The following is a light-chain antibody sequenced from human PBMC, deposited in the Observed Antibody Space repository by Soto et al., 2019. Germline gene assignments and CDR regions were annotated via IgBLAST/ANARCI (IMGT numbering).Light chain of an antibody. Sequence: EIVMTHSPATLSVSPGDTATLSCRASQSVGDYLAWYQQKPGQAPRLLIYGASIRATAIPARFSGSGSGTEFTLTINSLQSEDFAVYYCQQYNNWWTFGQGTKVDIK. CDR3: QQYNNWWT. CDR2: GAS. V-gene: IGKV3-15*01. J-gene: IGKJ1*01. CDR1: QSVGDY.